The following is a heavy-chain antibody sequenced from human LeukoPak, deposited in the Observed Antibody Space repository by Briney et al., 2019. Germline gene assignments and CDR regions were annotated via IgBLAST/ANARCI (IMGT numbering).Heavy chain of an antibody. D-gene: IGHD6-19*01. J-gene: IGHJ4*02. CDR3: ARGAVAGFDH. CDR1: GGSISSYY. Sequence: PSETLSLTCTVSGGSISSYYWSWIRQSPGKGLEWIGYIYYSGSTYYNPSLQSRVTISLDTSKNRFSLKLSSLTAADTAVYYCARGAVAGFDHWGQGTLVTVSS. V-gene: IGHV4-59*01. CDR2: IYYSGST.